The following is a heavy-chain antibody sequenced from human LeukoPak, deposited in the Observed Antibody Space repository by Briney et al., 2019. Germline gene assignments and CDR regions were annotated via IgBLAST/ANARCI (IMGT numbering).Heavy chain of an antibody. CDR3: ARRGIAVAGTPAEYFQH. J-gene: IGHJ1*01. V-gene: IGHV5-51*01. D-gene: IGHD6-19*01. CDR1: GYSFTTYW. CDR2: IYPGDSDT. Sequence: GESLKISCKGSGYSFTTYWIGWVRQMPGKGLEWMGIIYPGDSDTRYSPSFQGQVTISADKSFSTAYLQWSSLKASDTAMYYCARRGIAVAGTPAEYFQHWGQGTLFIVSS.